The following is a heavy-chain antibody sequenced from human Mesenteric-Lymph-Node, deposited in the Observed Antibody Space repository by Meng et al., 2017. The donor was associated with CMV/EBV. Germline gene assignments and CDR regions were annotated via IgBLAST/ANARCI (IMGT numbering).Heavy chain of an antibody. D-gene: IGHD3-9*01. Sequence: GGSLRLSCAASGFTFATYAMTWVRQAPGKGLEWVSTISGSGGTTYYAGSVKGRFTISRDNSKNTLYLHMNCLRAEDTAVYYCARDMLRYFDWTRPFDYWGQGTLVTVSS. CDR1: GFTFATYA. J-gene: IGHJ4*02. CDR2: ISGSGGTT. V-gene: IGHV3-23*01. CDR3: ARDMLRYFDWTRPFDY.